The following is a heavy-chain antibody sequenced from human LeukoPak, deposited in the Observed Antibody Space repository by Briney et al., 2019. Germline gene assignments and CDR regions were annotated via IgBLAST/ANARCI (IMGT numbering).Heavy chain of an antibody. CDR3: ARDMVYATLYYYYGMDV. V-gene: IGHV4-34*01. D-gene: IGHD2-8*01. J-gene: IGHJ6*02. CDR2: IYYSGST. CDR1: GGSFSGYY. Sequence: SETLSLTCAVYGGSFSGYYWSWIRQPPGKGLEWIGSIYYSGSTYYNPSLKSRVTISVDTSKNQFSLKLSSVTAADTAVYYCARDMVYATLYYYYGMDVWGQGTTVTVSS.